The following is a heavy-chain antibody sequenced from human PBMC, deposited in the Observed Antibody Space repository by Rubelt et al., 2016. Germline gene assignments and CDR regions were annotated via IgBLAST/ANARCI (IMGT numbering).Heavy chain of an antibody. Sequence: QLQLQESGPGLVRPSETLSLTCTVSGGSISSSSYYWGWIRQPPGKGLEWIGSIYYSGSTYYNPSLKSPTTLSLDTSASQFSLKLNSVTAADTAIYYCARDFGDFRTDFWGQGTLVTVSS. V-gene: IGHV4-39*07. D-gene: IGHD3-16*01. J-gene: IGHJ4*02. CDR1: GGSISSSSYY. CDR2: IYYSGST. CDR3: ARDFGDFRTDF.